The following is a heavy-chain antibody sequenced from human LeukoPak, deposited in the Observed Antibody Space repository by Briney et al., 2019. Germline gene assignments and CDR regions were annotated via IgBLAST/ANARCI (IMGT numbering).Heavy chain of an antibody. CDR3: ARDGSGGSYVWFDP. D-gene: IGHD1-26*01. V-gene: IGHV1-18*01. Sequence: ASVKVSCKASGYTFTNYGVSWVRQAPGQGLEWMGWITFSNGNTNYAQKLQGRVTMTTEISTSTAYMELRSLRSDDTAVYYCARDGSGGSYVWFDPWGQGTLVTVSS. CDR1: GYTFTNYG. J-gene: IGHJ5*02. CDR2: ITFSNGNT.